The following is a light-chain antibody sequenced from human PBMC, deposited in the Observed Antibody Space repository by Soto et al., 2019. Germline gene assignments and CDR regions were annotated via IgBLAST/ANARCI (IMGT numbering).Light chain of an antibody. CDR3: QQYETFSGT. CDR2: DAS. Sequence: TQRTQSPSTLSASVVDTVTVTFLSSQRVSGWLAWYQQKPGEAPKLLIYDASALPRGVPSRFSGSGSGTKFTLTIAGLQPDDFATYYCQQYETFSGTFGPGTKVDIK. J-gene: IGKJ1*01. CDR1: QRVSGW. V-gene: IGKV1-5*01.